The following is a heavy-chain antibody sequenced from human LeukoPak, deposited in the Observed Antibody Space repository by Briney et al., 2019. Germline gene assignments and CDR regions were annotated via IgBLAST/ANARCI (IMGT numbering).Heavy chain of an antibody. CDR3: AKDKAPGSWHTPSDI. D-gene: IGHD6-13*01. Sequence: PGGSLRLSCAASRFTFRTYAMSWVRQAPGKGLEWVSGISDSGDGTYYAESVKGRFTISRDNSKNAVFLQMNSLRADDTAKYYCAKDKAPGSWHTPSDIWGQGTLVTVSS. CDR1: RFTFRTYA. J-gene: IGHJ4*02. V-gene: IGHV3-23*01. CDR2: ISDSGDGT.